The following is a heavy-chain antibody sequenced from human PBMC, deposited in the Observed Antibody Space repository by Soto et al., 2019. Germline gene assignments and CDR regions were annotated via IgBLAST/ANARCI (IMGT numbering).Heavy chain of an antibody. D-gene: IGHD6-13*01. V-gene: IGHV3-43*01. CDR2: ISWDGGST. J-gene: IGHJ6*02. CDR3: AKDYGSSSWYAPYYYYYGMDV. Sequence: GGFLRLSCAASGFTFDDYTMHWVRQAPGKGLEWVSLISWDGGSTYYADSVKGRFTISRDNSKNSLYLQMNSLRTEDTALYYCAKDYGSSSWYAPYYYYYGMDVWGQGTTVTVSS. CDR1: GFTFDDYT.